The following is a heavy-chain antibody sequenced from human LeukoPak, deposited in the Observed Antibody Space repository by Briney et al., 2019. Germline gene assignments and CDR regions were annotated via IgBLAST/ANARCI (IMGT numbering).Heavy chain of an antibody. CDR1: GFTFSSYA. CDR3: AKSPYYYDSSGYYYLPY. D-gene: IGHD3-22*01. Sequence: GGSLRLSCAASGFTFSSYAMSWVRQAPGKGLEWVSAISGSGGSTYYADSVKGRFTISRDNSKNTLYLQMNSLGAEDTAVYYCAKSPYYYDSSGYYYLPYWGQGTLVTVSS. V-gene: IGHV3-23*01. J-gene: IGHJ4*02. CDR2: ISGSGGST.